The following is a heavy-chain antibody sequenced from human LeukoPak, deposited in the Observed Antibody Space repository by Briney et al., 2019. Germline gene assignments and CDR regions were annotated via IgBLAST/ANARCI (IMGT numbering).Heavy chain of an antibody. CDR3: ARDPYGSGSYYNPSDPFDI. Sequence: ASVKVSCKASGYTFTSYGISWVRQALGQGLEWMGWISAYNGDTKYAQKFQGRVTMTTDTSTSTAYMELRSLRSDDTAVYFCARDPYGSGSYYNPSDPFDIWGQGTMVTVSS. CDR2: ISAYNGDT. D-gene: IGHD3-10*01. CDR1: GYTFTSYG. V-gene: IGHV1-18*01. J-gene: IGHJ3*02.